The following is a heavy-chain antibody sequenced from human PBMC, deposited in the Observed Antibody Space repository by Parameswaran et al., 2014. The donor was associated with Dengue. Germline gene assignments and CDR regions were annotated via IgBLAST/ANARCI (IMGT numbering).Heavy chain of an antibody. J-gene: IGHJ6*02. V-gene: IGHV1-69*01. CDR3: AKGLSSSWTYYYYGMDV. CDR2: IIPIFGTA. Sequence: VRQMPGKGLEWMGGIIPIFGTANYAQKFQGRVTITADESTSTAYMELSSLRSEDTAVYYCAKGLSSSWTYYYYGMDVWGQGTTVTVSS. D-gene: IGHD6-13*01.